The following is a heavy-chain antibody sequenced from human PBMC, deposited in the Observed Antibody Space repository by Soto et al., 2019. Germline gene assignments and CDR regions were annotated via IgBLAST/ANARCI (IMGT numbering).Heavy chain of an antibody. V-gene: IGHV1-69*01. CDR3: ARVVVNAQNQYYYYYGMDV. CDR2: IIPIFGTA. J-gene: IGHJ6*02. D-gene: IGHD2-21*01. CDR1: GGTFSSYA. Sequence: QVQLVQSGAEVKKPGSSVKVSCKASGGTFSSYAISWVRQAPGQGLEWMGGIIPIFGTANYAQKFQGRVTITADESTSTAYMALSRLRSEDTAVYYCARVVVNAQNQYYYYYGMDVWGQGTTVTVSS.